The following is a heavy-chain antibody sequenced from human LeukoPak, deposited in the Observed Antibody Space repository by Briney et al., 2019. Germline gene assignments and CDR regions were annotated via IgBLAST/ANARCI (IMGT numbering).Heavy chain of an antibody. D-gene: IGHD6-19*01. CDR2: INPNSGGT. CDR1: GYTFTGYY. CDR3: ARDPGDSSGWYFSPSNWFDP. V-gene: IGHV1-2*02. J-gene: IGHJ5*02. Sequence: ASVKVSCKASGYTFTGYYMHWVRQAPGQGLEWMGWINPNSGGTNYAQKFQGRVTMTRDTSISTAYMELSRLRSDDTAVYYCARDPGDSSGWYFSPSNWFDPWGQGTLVTVSS.